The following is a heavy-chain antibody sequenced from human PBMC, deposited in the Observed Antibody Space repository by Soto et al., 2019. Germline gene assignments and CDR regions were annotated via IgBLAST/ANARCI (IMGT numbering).Heavy chain of an antibody. CDR2: IYYSGST. J-gene: IGHJ4*02. V-gene: IGHV4-39*01. Sequence: PSETLSLTCTVSGGSIGSSSYYWGWIRQPPGKGLEWIGSIYYSGSTYYNPSLKSRVTISVDTSKNQFSLKLSSVTAADTAVYYCARQLWQQLVLDYWGQGTLVTVSS. CDR1: GGSIGSSSYY. CDR3: ARQLWQQLVLDY. D-gene: IGHD6-13*01.